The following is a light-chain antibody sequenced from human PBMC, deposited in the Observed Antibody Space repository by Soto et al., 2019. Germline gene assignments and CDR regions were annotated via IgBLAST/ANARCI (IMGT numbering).Light chain of an antibody. CDR2: GNS. V-gene: IGLV1-40*01. J-gene: IGLJ1*01. CDR1: SSNIGAGYD. Sequence: QSVLTQPPSVSGAPGQRVTISCTGSSSNIGAGYDVHWYQQLPGTAPKLLIYGNSNRPSGVPERFSGSKSGTSASLAITGLQAEDEADYYCQSYDSSLSGPVFGTGTKVTVL. CDR3: QSYDSSLSGPV.